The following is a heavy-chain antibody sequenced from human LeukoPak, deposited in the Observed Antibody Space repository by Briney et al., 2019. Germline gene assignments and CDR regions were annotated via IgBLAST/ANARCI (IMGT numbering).Heavy chain of an antibody. J-gene: IGHJ3*02. CDR3: ARAGDAFDI. V-gene: IGHV3-33*01. Sequence: GGSLRLSCAASGFAFSSYGMHWVRQAPGKGLEWVAVIWYDGSDKYYTDSVKGRFTISRDNSKNTLYLQMNSLRAEDMAIYYCARAGDAFDIWGQGTMVTVSS. CDR2: IWYDGSDK. CDR1: GFAFSSYG.